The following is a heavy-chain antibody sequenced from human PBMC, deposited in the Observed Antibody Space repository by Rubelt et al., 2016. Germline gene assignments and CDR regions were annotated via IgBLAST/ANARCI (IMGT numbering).Heavy chain of an antibody. D-gene: IGHD3-10*01. CDR1: GYTFNSYG. CDR2: ISVYNGNT. V-gene: IGHV1-18*01. J-gene: IGHJ6*02. Sequence: QVQLVQSGAEVKKPGASVKVSCKASGYTFNSYGISWVRQAPGQGLEWMGWISVYNGNTNYAQKLQGRVSMTTNTSRSTADRELRSLGSAETAVYYGARGTMVRGAPDVWGQGTTVTVSS. CDR3: ARGTMVRGAPDV.